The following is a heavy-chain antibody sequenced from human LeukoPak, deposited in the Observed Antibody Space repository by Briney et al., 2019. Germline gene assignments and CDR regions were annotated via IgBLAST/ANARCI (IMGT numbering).Heavy chain of an antibody. Sequence: GGSLRLSCAASGFTFSTYTMNWVREAPGKGVEGVSTVSDSSDVHYSDSVKGRFPISRDNARNSLYLQMNSLRDEDTAVYYCARDGLHTAHFDYWGQGTLVTVSS. CDR3: ARDGLHTAHFDY. CDR1: GFTFSTYT. CDR2: VSDSSDV. V-gene: IGHV3-48*02. J-gene: IGHJ4*02. D-gene: IGHD5-18*01.